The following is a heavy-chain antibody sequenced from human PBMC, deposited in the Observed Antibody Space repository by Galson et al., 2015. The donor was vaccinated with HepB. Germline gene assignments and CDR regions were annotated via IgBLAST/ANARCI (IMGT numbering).Heavy chain of an antibody. CDR3: ARDIVVVPAASDY. Sequence: SVKVSCKASGYTFTGYYMHWVRQAPGQGLEWMGWINPNSGGTNYAQKFQGRVTMTRDTSISTAYMELSRLRSDDTAVYYCARDIVVVPAASDYWGQGTLVTVSS. J-gene: IGHJ4*02. D-gene: IGHD2-2*01. CDR2: INPNSGGT. V-gene: IGHV1-2*02. CDR1: GYTFTGYY.